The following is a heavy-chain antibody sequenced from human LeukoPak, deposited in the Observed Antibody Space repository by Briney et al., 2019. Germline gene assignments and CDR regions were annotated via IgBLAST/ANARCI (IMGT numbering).Heavy chain of an antibody. Sequence: SETLSLTCTVSGGSISSGDYYWSWIRQPPGKGLEWIGYIYYIGSTYYNPSLKSRVTISVDASKNQFSLKLSSVTAADTAVYYCARVVTQGYFDYWGQGTLVTVSS. CDR3: ARVVTQGYFDY. CDR2: IYYIGST. D-gene: IGHD4-23*01. J-gene: IGHJ4*02. V-gene: IGHV4-30-4*08. CDR1: GGSISSGDYY.